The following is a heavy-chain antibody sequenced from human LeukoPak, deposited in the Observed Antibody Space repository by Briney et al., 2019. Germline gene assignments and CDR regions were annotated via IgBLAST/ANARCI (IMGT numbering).Heavy chain of an antibody. V-gene: IGHV6-1*01. CDR1: GDSISSNSAA. CDR3: ARGPDDLLHGRAFDF. J-gene: IGHJ3*01. D-gene: IGHD3-3*01. Sequence: SQTLSLTCAISGDSISSNSAAWNWIRLSPSRGLEWLGRTLYRSNWLNDYAPSIKGRITNNPDTSKNQFSLQLKSVTPEDTALYYCARGPDDLLHGRAFDFWGQGTMVIVSS. CDR2: TLYRSNWLN.